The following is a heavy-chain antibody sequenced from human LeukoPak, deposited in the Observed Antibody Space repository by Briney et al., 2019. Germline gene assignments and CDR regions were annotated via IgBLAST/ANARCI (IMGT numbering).Heavy chain of an antibody. V-gene: IGHV4-39*01. Sequence: PSETLSLTCTVSGASLARDMYHWGWVRQSPGKGLEWLGTIYYDGSTFYSPSFKSRVTISINASKKRLSLNLASVTAADTAVYYCARRGDAWQILYSFDVWGQGTAVIVSS. CDR1: GASLARDMYH. CDR2: IYYDGST. D-gene: IGHD2-15*01. J-gene: IGHJ3*01. CDR3: ARRGDAWQILYSFDV.